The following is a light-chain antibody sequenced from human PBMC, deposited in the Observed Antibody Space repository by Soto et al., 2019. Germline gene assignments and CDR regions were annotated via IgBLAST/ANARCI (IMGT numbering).Light chain of an antibody. Sequence: QSVLTQPASVSGTPGQSITISCTGTSSDVGYYNYVSWYQQHPGKAPNLMIYEVSSRPSGVSNRFSGSKSGNTASLTISGLQAEDEADYYCSSYTRSSTYVFGTGTKVTVL. J-gene: IGLJ1*01. CDR1: SSDVGYYNY. CDR3: SSYTRSSTYV. V-gene: IGLV2-14*01. CDR2: EVS.